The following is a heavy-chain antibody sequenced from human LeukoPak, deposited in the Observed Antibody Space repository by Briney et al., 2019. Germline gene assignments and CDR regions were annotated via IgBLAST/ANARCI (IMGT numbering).Heavy chain of an antibody. D-gene: IGHD2-15*01. J-gene: IGHJ6*01. Sequence: GGSLSLSCAACGLTLGSYTMNWLRQSPGKGREWVSYISSSSSYIFHADSVKGRFTISRDNAENSLYLQMDSLRAEDTAVYYCARGSEGYCSGGGCYYGMDVWGQGTTVTVSS. CDR3: ARGSEGYCSGGGCYYGMDV. CDR2: ISSSSSYI. CDR1: GLTLGSYT. V-gene: IGHV3-21*01.